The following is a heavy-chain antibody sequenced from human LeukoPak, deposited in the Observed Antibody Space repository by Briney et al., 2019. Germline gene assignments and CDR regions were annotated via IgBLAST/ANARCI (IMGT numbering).Heavy chain of an antibody. CDR3: ARDSGTTGEVKFDP. CDR1: GFTFSSYS. J-gene: IGHJ5*02. Sequence: GSLRLSCAASGFTFSSYSMNWVRQPPGKGLEWIGSIYHSGSTDYNPSLKSRVTMSVDTSKNQFSLKLSSVTAADTAVYYCARDSGTTGEVKFDPWGQGTLVTVSS. V-gene: IGHV4-59*12. CDR2: IYHSGST. D-gene: IGHD3-10*01.